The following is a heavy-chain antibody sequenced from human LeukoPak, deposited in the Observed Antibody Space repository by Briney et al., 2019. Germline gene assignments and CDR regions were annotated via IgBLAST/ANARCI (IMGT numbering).Heavy chain of an antibody. Sequence: QSGGSLRLSCAASGFTVSSNYMSWVRQAPGKGLEWVSVIYIGGGTYYADSVRGRFTISRDKSKNTLDLQMNSLRVEDTAVYYCARVIRGGVDYWGQGTLVTVSS. CDR3: ARVIRGGVDY. J-gene: IGHJ4*02. CDR1: GFTVSSNY. V-gene: IGHV3-53*01. D-gene: IGHD3-10*01. CDR2: IYIGGGT.